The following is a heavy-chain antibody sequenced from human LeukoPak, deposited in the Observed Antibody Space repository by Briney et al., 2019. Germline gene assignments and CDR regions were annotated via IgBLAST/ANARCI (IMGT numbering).Heavy chain of an antibody. V-gene: IGHV3-33*08. D-gene: IGHD3-22*01. CDR1: GFSFSSYG. CDR2: IWYDGSNK. CDR3: ARVGYYDSSGPDY. J-gene: IGHJ4*02. Sequence: GGSLRLSCAASGFSFSSYGMHWVRQAPGKGLEWVAVIWYDGSNKYYADSVKGRFTISRDNSKNTLYLQMNSLRAEDTAVYYCARVGYYDSSGPDYWGQGTLVTVSS.